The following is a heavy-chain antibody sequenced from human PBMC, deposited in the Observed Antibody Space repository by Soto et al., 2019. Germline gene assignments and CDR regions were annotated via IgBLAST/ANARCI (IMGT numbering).Heavy chain of an antibody. V-gene: IGHV1-2*04. CDR2: INPNSGGT. Sequence: GASVKVSCKASGYTFPGYYMPWVRQAPGQGLEWMGWINPNSGGTNYAQKFQGWVTMTRDTSISTAYMELSRLRSDDTAVYYCASDGSSSGSLAHDYWGQGTQVTVSS. D-gene: IGHD6-19*01. CDR3: ASDGSSSGSLAHDY. J-gene: IGHJ4*02. CDR1: GYTFPGYY.